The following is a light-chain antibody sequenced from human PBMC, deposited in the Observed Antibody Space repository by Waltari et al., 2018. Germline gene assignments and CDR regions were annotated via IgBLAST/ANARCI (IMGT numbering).Light chain of an antibody. CDR3: LHYLSFPVT. CDR2: AAS. V-gene: IGKV3D-11*03. Sequence: SCRASQGISSNLAWYQKKPGRAPKLLIYAASTRATGVPDRFSGSGFGTDFSLTISSLEPEDFAVYYCLHYLSFPVTFGPGTTVDIK. CDR1: QGISSN. J-gene: IGKJ3*01.